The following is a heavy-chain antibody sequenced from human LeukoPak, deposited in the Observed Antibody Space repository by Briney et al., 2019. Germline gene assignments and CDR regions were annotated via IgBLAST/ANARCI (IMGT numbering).Heavy chain of an antibody. D-gene: IGHD2-21*01. Sequence: GGSLRLSCVASGFTFDDFTMHGVRQRPGKGLEWVSLISWDSSSTYFTDSVKGRFTISRDNTKNSLYLQMNSLTTEDTAFYYCAKDGRQGAYDVWGQGTLVTVS. J-gene: IGHJ3*01. CDR3: AKDGRQGAYDV. CDR2: ISWDSSST. V-gene: IGHV3-43*01. CDR1: GFTFDDFT.